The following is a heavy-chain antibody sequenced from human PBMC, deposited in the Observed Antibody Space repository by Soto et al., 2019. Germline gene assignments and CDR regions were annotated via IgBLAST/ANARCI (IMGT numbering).Heavy chain of an antibody. Sequence: GESLKISCKGSGYSFTSYWISWVCQMPGKGLEWMGRIDPSDSYTNYSPSFQGHVTISADKSISTAYLQWSSLKASDTAMYYCARHEVEYSSSPASDYYGMDVWGQGTTVTVSS. CDR1: GYSFTSYW. CDR2: IDPSDSYT. J-gene: IGHJ6*02. V-gene: IGHV5-10-1*01. D-gene: IGHD6-6*01. CDR3: ARHEVEYSSSPASDYYGMDV.